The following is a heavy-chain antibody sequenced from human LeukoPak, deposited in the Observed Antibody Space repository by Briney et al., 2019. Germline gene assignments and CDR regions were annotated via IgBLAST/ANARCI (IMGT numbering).Heavy chain of an antibody. Sequence: GGSLRLSCAASGFTFSSFSMNWVRQAPGKGLEWVASISSSSNHISYADSVKDRFTISRDNAKNTLYLQMISLRAEDTAVYYCARETTPGDYWGQGTLVTVSS. CDR3: ARETTPGDY. J-gene: IGHJ4*02. CDR2: ISSSSNHI. D-gene: IGHD1-14*01. V-gene: IGHV3-21*01. CDR1: GFTFSSFS.